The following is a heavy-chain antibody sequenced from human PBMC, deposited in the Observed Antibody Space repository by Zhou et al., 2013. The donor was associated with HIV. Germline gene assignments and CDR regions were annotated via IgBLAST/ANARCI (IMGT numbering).Heavy chain of an antibody. CDR2: INGGNGNT. D-gene: IGHD1-26*01. CDR1: GYAFSSYA. J-gene: IGHJ3*02. Sequence: QVHLVQSGAEVKKPGASVNISCKASGYAFSSYAIHWVRQAPGQRLEWMGWINGGNGNTKYSQKFQGRVTITRDTSATTVYMELSSLRSEDTAVYYCARDANLDSGSLDAFDIWGQGTMVTVSS. V-gene: IGHV1-3*01. CDR3: ARDANLDSGSLDAFDI.